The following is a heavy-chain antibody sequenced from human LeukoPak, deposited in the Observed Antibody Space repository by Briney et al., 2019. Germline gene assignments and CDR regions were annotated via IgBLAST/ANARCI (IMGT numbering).Heavy chain of an antibody. J-gene: IGHJ4*02. Sequence: GASLRLSCAAYGLTLRSSVVRWVRRAPGRGLEWVSAFMGSGRITYYADSVAGRLTLSRDHANNTLYLEMNSLRAEDTAVYYCAHQDVGYGSGSYYEDYWGEGSLVTVSS. CDR3: AHQDVGYGSGSYYEDY. V-gene: IGHV3-23*01. CDR1: GLTLRSSV. D-gene: IGHD3-10*01. CDR2: FMGSGRIT.